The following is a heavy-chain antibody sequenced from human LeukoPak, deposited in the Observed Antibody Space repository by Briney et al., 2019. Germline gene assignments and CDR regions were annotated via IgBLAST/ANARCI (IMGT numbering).Heavy chain of an antibody. J-gene: IGHJ3*02. V-gene: IGHV3-11*04. CDR3: ARALGYCSSTSCYNLGAFDI. CDR1: GFTFSDYY. Sequence: GGSLRLSCAASGFTFSDYYMSWIRQAPWKGLEWVSYISSSGSTIYYADSVKGRFTISRDNAKNSLYLQMNSLRAEDTAVYYCARALGYCSSTSCYNLGAFDIWGQGTMVTVSS. CDR2: ISSSGSTI. D-gene: IGHD2-2*02.